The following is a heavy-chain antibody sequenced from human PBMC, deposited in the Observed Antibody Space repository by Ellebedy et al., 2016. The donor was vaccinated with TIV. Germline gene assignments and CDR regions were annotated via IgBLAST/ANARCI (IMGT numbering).Heavy chain of an antibody. CDR3: ARGGGQSTGDYYYGMDV. D-gene: IGHD2-8*02. CDR2: IYYSGST. Sequence: SETLSLXCTVSGGSISSSSYYWGWIRQPPGKGLEWIGSIYYSGSTYYNPSLKSRVTISVDTSKNQFSLKLSSVTAADTAVYYCARGGGQSTGDYYYGMDVWGQGTTVTASS. J-gene: IGHJ6*02. V-gene: IGHV4-39*07. CDR1: GGSISSSSYY.